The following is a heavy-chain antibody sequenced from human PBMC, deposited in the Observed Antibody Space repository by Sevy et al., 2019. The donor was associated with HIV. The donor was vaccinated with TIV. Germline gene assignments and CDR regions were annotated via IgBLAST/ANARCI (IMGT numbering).Heavy chain of an antibody. Sequence: GGSLRLSCAASEFTFSSYSRNWVRQAPGKGLEWVSSISSSSNYIYYADSVKGRFTISRDNAKNSLYLQMNSLRAEDTAVYYCARDQREGDCSGGSCYSDAFDIWGQGTMVTVSS. V-gene: IGHV3-21*01. CDR3: ARDQREGDCSGGSCYSDAFDI. D-gene: IGHD2-15*01. J-gene: IGHJ3*02. CDR1: EFTFSSYS. CDR2: ISSSSNYI.